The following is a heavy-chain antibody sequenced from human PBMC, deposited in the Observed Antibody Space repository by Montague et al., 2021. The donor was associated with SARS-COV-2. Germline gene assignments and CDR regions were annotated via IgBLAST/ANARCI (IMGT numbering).Heavy chain of an antibody. Sequence: SLRLSCAASGFTFSSYSMHWVRQAPGKGLEWVAVISYDGSNEYYAASLKGRVTISRDNSKNTLYMQMNSLRTEDTAVYYCARVHRGELLFDYWGQGTLVTVSS. J-gene: IGHJ4*02. D-gene: IGHD3-10*01. CDR3: ARVHRGELLFDY. V-gene: IGHV3-30*04. CDR1: GFTFSSYS. CDR2: ISYDGSNE.